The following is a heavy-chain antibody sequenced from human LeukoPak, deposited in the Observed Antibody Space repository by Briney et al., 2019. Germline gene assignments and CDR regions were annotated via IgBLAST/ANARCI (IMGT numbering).Heavy chain of an antibody. CDR3: ACQTYYYDSSGYYRH. J-gene: IGHJ4*02. CDR2: IYYSGST. CDR1: GGSISSYY. D-gene: IGHD3-22*01. Sequence: SETLSLTCTVSGGSISSYYWSWIRQPPGKGLEWIGYIYYSGSTNYNPSLKSRVTISVDTSKNQFSLKLSSVTAADTAVYYCACQTYYYDSSGYYRHWGQGTLVTVSS. V-gene: IGHV4-59*08.